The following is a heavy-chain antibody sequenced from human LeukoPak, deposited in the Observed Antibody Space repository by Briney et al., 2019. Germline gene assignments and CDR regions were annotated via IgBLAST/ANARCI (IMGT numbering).Heavy chain of an antibody. CDR1: GFTFSSYG. CDR2: IRYDGSNK. Sequence: PGGSLRLSCAASGFTFSSYGMHWVRQAPGKGLEWVAFIRYDGSNKYYADSVKGRFTISRDDSKNTLYLQMNSLKTEDTAAYYCTTDYYDYVWGSYRPDYWGQGTLVTVSS. V-gene: IGHV3-30*02. D-gene: IGHD3-16*02. J-gene: IGHJ4*02. CDR3: TTDYYDYVWGSYRPDY.